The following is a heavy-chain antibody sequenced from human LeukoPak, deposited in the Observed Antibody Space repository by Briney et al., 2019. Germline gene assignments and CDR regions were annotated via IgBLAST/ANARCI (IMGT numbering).Heavy chain of an antibody. D-gene: IGHD3-22*01. CDR3: ARVASSGDSSGYYYGDYFDY. J-gene: IGHJ4*02. Sequence: PSETLSLTCTVSGGSISSYYWSWIRQPAGKGLEWIGRIYTSGSTNYNLSLKSRVTMSVDTSKNQFSLKLSSVTAADTAVYYCARVASSGDSSGYYYGDYFDYWGQGTLVTVSS. CDR2: IYTSGST. V-gene: IGHV4-4*07. CDR1: GGSISSYY.